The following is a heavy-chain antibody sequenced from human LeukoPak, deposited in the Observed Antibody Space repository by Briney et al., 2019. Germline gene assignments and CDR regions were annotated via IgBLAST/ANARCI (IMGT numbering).Heavy chain of an antibody. D-gene: IGHD2-2*02. CDR1: GFTFSSYS. V-gene: IGHV3-21*01. Sequence: PGGSLRLSCAASGFTFSSYSMNWVRQAPGKGLEWVSSISSSSSYIYYADSVKGRFTISRDNAKNSLYLQMNSLRAEDTAVYYCAKTVVPAPISEYYFDYWGQGTLVTVSS. CDR3: AKTVVPAPISEYYFDY. CDR2: ISSSSSYI. J-gene: IGHJ4*02.